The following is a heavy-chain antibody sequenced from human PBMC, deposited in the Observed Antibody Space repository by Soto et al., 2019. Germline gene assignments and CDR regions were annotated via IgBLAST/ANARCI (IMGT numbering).Heavy chain of an antibody. CDR1: GYTFNTYE. CDR2: MNPNSGNT. Sequence: QVQLVQSGAEVKKPGASVKVSCKASGYTFNTYEINWVRQATGQGLEWMGRMNPNSGNTGYAQKFQGRVNMTRDTSIRTAYMELTSLTSEDTAVYYCVRNFTSPTCSAYALDVWCRGTTVTVSS. D-gene: IGHD2-2*01. J-gene: IGHJ6*02. CDR3: VRNFTSPTCSAYALDV. V-gene: IGHV1-8*01.